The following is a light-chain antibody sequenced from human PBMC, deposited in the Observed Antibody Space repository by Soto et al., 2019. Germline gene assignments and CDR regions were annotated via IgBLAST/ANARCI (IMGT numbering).Light chain of an antibody. V-gene: IGLV3-21*04. CDR2: YDN. CDR1: NIGSKS. CDR3: QLWDSSSDHVV. Sequence: SYELTQPPSVSVAPGKTAKITCGGNNIGSKSVHWYQQKPGQAPVLVIYYDNARPSGIPERFSGSNSGNTATLTISRVEAGDEADYYCQLWDSSSDHVVFGGGTKLTVL. J-gene: IGLJ2*01.